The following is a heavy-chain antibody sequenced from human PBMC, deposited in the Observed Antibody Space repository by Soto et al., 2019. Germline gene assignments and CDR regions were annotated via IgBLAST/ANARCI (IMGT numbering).Heavy chain of an antibody. Sequence: ASVKVSCKASGGTFSSYAISWVRQAPGQGLEWMGGIIPIFGTANYAQKLQGRVTITADESTSTAYMELSSLRLDDSAVYFCARVRNNNDKRLDVWGQGTTVTVSS. D-gene: IGHD1-1*01. CDR3: ARVRNNNDKRLDV. CDR2: IIPIFGTA. CDR1: GGTFSSYA. V-gene: IGHV1-69*13. J-gene: IGHJ6*02.